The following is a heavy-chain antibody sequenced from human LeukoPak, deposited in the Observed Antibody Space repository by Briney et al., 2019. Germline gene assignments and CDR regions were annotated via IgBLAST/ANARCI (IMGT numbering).Heavy chain of an antibody. CDR1: GFTFSSYG. J-gene: IGHJ4*02. D-gene: IGHD3-3*01. CDR3: AKTGYYDFWSGYYDY. V-gene: IGHV3-30*18. CDR2: ISYDGSNK. Sequence: GGSLRLSCAASGFTFSSYGMHWVRQAPGKGLEWVAVISYDGSNKYYADSVKGRFTISRDNSENTLYLQMNSLRAEDTAVYYCAKTGYYDFWSGYYDYWGQGTLVTVSS.